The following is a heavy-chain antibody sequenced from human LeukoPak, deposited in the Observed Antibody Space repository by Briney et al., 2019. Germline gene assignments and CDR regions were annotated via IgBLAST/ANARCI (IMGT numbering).Heavy chain of an antibody. CDR2: ITASGDST. CDR3: TGNYYGSGSYADFDY. D-gene: IGHD3-10*01. Sequence: GGSLRLSCAASGFTFSNYVMIWVRQAPGKGLEWVSGITASGDSTYYGDSVKGRFTMSRDNSKNTVYLQMDSLKTEDTAVYYCTGNYYGSGSYADFDYWGQGTLVTVSS. J-gene: IGHJ4*02. CDR1: GFTFSNYV. V-gene: IGHV3-23*01.